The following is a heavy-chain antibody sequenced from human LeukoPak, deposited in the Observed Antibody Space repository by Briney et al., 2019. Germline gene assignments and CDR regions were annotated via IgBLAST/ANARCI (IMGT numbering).Heavy chain of an antibody. CDR1: GFTFSSIW. J-gene: IGHJ4*02. CDR3: ARVGYYDSSGYNDY. CDR2: IKHDGSET. V-gene: IGHV3-7*02. Sequence: GGSLRLSCAASGFTFSSIWMSWVRQAPGKGLEWVANIKHDGSETNYVDSVKGRFSISRNNAKNTLYLQMNSVRVEDTAVYYCARVGYYDSSGYNDYWGQGTLVTVSS. D-gene: IGHD3-22*01.